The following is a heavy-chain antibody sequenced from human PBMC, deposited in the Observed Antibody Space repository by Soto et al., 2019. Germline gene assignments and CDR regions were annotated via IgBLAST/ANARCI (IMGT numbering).Heavy chain of an antibody. J-gene: IGHJ6*02. CDR1: GFTFSSYS. CDR3: ARDSHPLPGGLLSVYYDYYGMDV. V-gene: IGHV3-21*01. Sequence: EVQLVESGGGLVKPGGSLRLSCAASGFTFSSYSMNWVRQAPGKGLEWVSSISSSSSYIYYADSVKGRFTISRDNAKNSLYLEMTSLRAEDTAVYYCARDSHPLPGGLLSVYYDYYGMDVWGQGTTVTVSS. CDR2: ISSSSSYI. D-gene: IGHD2-2*01.